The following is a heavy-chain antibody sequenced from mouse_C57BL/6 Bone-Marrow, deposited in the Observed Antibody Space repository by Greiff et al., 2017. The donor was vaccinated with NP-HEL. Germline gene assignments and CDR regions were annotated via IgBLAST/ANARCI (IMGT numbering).Heavy chain of an antibody. CDR2: IDPSDSYT. J-gene: IGHJ4*01. Sequence: QVQLKQPGAELVKPGASVKLSCKASGYTFTSYWMQWVKQRPGQGLEWIGEIDPSDSYTNYNQKFNGNATLTVNTASRTAYMQLSSLTSEASAVYSCAIPMAYYAMDYWGQGTSVTVSS. CDR3: AIPMAYYAMDY. V-gene: IGHV1-50*01. CDR1: GYTFTSYW.